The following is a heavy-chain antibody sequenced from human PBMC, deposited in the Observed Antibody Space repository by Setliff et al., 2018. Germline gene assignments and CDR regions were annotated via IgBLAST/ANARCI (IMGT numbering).Heavy chain of an antibody. CDR3: AKDFTLDY. CDR1: GFTFSSYE. J-gene: IGHJ4*02. CDR2: ISSSGSTI. V-gene: IGHV3-48*03. Sequence: GGSLRLSCAASGFTFSSYEMNWVRQAPGKGLEWVSYISSSGSTIYYADSVKGRFTISRDNSKNTLYLQMNSLRAEDTAVYYCAKDFTLDYWGQGTLVTVSS.